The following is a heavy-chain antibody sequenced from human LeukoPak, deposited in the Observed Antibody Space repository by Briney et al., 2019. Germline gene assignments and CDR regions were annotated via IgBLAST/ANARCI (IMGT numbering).Heavy chain of an antibody. V-gene: IGHV1-18*01. CDR3: ARVEVGAPPFDY. J-gene: IGHJ4*02. CDR1: GYTFTSYG. Sequence: ASVKVSCKVSGYTFTSYGISWVRQAPGQGLEWMGWISAYNGNTNYAQKLQGRVTMTTDTSTSTAYMELRSLRSDDTAVYYCARVEVGAPPFDYWGQGTLVTVSS. D-gene: IGHD1-26*01. CDR2: ISAYNGNT.